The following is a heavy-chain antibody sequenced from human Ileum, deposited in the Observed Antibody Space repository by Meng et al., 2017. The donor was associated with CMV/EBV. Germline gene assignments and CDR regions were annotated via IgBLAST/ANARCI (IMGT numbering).Heavy chain of an antibody. V-gene: IGHV6-1*01. CDR3: ARESGLRRFDH. CDR1: GDGFSTSNVA. J-gene: IGHJ4*02. CDR2: TTCRSEWNY. Sequence: QVQLQLVGPGVGEPPPATPLSRALAGDGFSTSNVAWNWVRQSPRKGLEWLGRTTCRSEWNYEYSVSVESRITIRPDSSKNQFSLHLRSGTPENTVIYCCARESGLRRFDHWGQGTLVTVSS.